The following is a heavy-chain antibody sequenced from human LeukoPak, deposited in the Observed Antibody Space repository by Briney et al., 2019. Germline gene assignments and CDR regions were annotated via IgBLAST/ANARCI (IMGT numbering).Heavy chain of an antibody. D-gene: IGHD4-23*01. V-gene: IGHV4-31*03. Sequence: SQTLSLTCTVSGGSISSGGYYWSWIRQHPGKGLEWIGYIYYSGSTYYNPSLKSRVTISVDTSKNQFSLKLSSVTAADTAVYYCARDYYGGNPGYYFEYWGQGTLVTVSS. CDR3: ARDYYGGNPGYYFEY. CDR2: IYYSGST. J-gene: IGHJ4*02. CDR1: GGSISSGGYY.